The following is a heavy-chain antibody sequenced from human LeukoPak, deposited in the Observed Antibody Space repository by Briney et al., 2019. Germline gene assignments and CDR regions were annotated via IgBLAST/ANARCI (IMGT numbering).Heavy chain of an antibody. CDR1: GGSISSYY. Sequence: SETLSLTCTVSGGSISSYYWSWIRQPPGKGLEWIGYIYYSGSTNYNPSLKSRVTISVDTSKNQFSLKLSSVTAADTAVYYCARGAGGYDYGGPLDYWGQGTLVTVSS. J-gene: IGHJ4*02. CDR2: IYYSGST. V-gene: IGHV4-59*01. D-gene: IGHD4-23*01. CDR3: ARGAGGYDYGGPLDY.